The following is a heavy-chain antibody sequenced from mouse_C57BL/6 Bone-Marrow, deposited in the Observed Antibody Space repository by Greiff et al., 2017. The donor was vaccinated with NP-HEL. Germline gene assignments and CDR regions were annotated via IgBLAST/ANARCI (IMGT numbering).Heavy chain of an antibody. CDR3: ARWGLRRYCAMDY. Sequence: QVQLQQPGTELVKPGASVKLSCKASGYTFTSYWMHWVKQRPGQGLEWIGNINPSNGGTNYNEKFKSKATLTVDESSSTAYMQLSSLTSEDSAVYYCARWGLRRYCAMDYWGQGTSVTVSS. J-gene: IGHJ4*01. CDR1: GYTFTSYW. D-gene: IGHD1-2*01. CDR2: INPSNGGT. V-gene: IGHV1-53*01.